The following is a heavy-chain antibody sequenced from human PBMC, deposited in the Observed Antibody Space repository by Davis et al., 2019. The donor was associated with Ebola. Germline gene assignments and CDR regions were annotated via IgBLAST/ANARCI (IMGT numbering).Heavy chain of an antibody. CDR3: VKDPSRDYYYYYGMDV. J-gene: IGHJ6*02. Sequence: GGSLRLSCAASGFTFSNYAMNWVRQAPGKGLEWVAVISYDGSNKYYADSVKGRFTISRDNSKNTLYLQMSSLRAEDTAVYYCVKDPSRDYYYYYGMDVWGQGTTVTVSS. CDR1: GFTFSNYA. V-gene: IGHV3-30*14. CDR2: ISYDGSNK. D-gene: IGHD5-24*01.